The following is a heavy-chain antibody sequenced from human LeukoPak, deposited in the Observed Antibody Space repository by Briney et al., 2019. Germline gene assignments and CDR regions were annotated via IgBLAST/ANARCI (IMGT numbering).Heavy chain of an antibody. CDR3: ARVGPPGIAAAGRTTDFDY. Sequence: GSYWRWTRQPQRKELKWIGEINHSGSTNYNPSLKVRVIISVDTYKNEFSLKVSSVTAADTAVYHCARVGPPGIAAAGRTTDFDYWGQGTLVTVSS. D-gene: IGHD6-13*01. J-gene: IGHJ4*02. CDR1: GSY. V-gene: IGHV4-34*01. CDR2: INHSGST.